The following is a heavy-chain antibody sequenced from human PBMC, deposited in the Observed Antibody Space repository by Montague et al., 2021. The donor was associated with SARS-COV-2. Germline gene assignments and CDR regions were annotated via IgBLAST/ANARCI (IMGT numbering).Heavy chain of an antibody. CDR2: IYYSGKS. D-gene: IGHD6-13*01. V-gene: IGHV4-39*01. CDR3: ARLGRQQLVRLSGMDV. CDR1: GGSVSSGTYY. J-gene: IGHJ6*02. Sequence: SETLSLTCTVSGGSVSSGTYYWGWIRQPPGKGLEWIGSIYYSGKSDYNPSPKSRATIFVDTSKNQFSLQLSSVTAADTAVYYCARLGRQQLVRLSGMDVWGQGTTVTVSS.